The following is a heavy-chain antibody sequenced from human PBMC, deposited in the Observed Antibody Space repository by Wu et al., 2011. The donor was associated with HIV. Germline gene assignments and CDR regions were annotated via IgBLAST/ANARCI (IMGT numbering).Heavy chain of an antibody. Sequence: QVQLVQSGAEVKKPGSSVKVSCKASGGIFSNHAISWVRQAPGQGLEWMGGFIPIFGAADNAQKFQDRVTITTDESTSTAYMELSSLRSEDTAVYYCAGGTVYGSYGHDAFDIWGQGQWSPSLQ. CDR1: GGIFSNHA. D-gene: IGHD2-15*01. CDR2: FIPIFGAA. V-gene: IGHV1-69*05. CDR3: AGGTVYGSYGHDAFDI. J-gene: IGHJ3*02.